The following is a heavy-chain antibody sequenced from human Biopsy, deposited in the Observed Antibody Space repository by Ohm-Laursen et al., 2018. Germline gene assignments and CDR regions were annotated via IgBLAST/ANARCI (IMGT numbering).Heavy chain of an antibody. CDR2: MNPNSGNT. D-gene: IGHD3-10*01. J-gene: IGHJ4*02. CDR3: ARGRNPVWFGEDLDY. V-gene: IGHV1-8*01. CDR1: GSTFTSYE. Sequence: ASVKVSCNASGSTFTSYEINWVRQATGQGLEWMGWMNPNSGNTGYAQKFQGRVTMTRNTSISTAYMEVSSLRSEDTAVYYCARGRNPVWFGEDLDYWGQGTPVTVSS.